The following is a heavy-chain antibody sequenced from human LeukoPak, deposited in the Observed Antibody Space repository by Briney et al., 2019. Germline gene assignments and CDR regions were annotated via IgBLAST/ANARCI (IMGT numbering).Heavy chain of an antibody. CDR3: ASFLRYNWNDDYLDY. CDR1: GGSVSSYY. J-gene: IGHJ4*02. Sequence: SETLSLTCTFSGGSVSSYYWSWIRQPAGKGLEWIGRIYTSGSTNYNPSLKSRVTMSVDTSKNQFSLRLSSVTAADTAMYYCASFLRYNWNDDYLDYWGQGTLVTVSS. V-gene: IGHV4-4*07. D-gene: IGHD1-1*01. CDR2: IYTSGST.